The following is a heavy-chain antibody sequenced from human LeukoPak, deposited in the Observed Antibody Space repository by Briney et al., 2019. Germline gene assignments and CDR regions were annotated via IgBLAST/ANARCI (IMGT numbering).Heavy chain of an antibody. Sequence: GGSLRLSCAASGFTFSSYAMHWVRQAPGKGLEWVAVISYDGSNKYYADSVKGRFTISRDNSKNTLYLQMNSLRAEDTAVYYCAGTSSSGYYRPLGAFDIWGQGTMVTVSS. CDR2: ISYDGSNK. J-gene: IGHJ3*02. D-gene: IGHD3-22*01. CDR1: GFTFSSYA. CDR3: AGTSSSGYYRPLGAFDI. V-gene: IGHV3-30*04.